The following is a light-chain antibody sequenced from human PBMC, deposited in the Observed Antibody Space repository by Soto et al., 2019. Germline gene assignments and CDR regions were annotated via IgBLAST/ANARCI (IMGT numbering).Light chain of an antibody. V-gene: IGLV3-21*02. J-gene: IGLJ2*01. Sequence: VLTQPPSVSVTPGQTARIPCGGNDIGTKSVHWYQQKPDQSPVLVVYDDSDRPSGIPERFSGSNSGNAATLTISRVEAGDEADYYCHLWDNTSDQPVFGGGTQLTVL. CDR3: HLWDNTSDQPV. CDR2: DDS. CDR1: DIGTKS.